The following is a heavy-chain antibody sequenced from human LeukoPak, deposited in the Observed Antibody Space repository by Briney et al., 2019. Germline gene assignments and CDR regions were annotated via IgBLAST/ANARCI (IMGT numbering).Heavy chain of an antibody. Sequence: GGSLRLSCAASGFTFSNAWMSWVRQAPGKGLEWVGRIKSKTDGGTTDYAAPVKGRFTISRDDSKNTLYLQMNSLKTEDTAVYYCTTVASSSWYPWDVWGKGTTVTISS. CDR1: GFTFSNAW. J-gene: IGHJ6*04. V-gene: IGHV3-15*01. D-gene: IGHD6-13*01. CDR3: TTVASSSWYPWDV. CDR2: IKSKTDGGTT.